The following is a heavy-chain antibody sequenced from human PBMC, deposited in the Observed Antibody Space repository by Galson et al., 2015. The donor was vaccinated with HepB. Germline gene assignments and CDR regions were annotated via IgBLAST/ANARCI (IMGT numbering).Heavy chain of an antibody. CDR3: ARDPGGGGYDLDY. D-gene: IGHD5-12*01. Sequence: SLRLSCAVSGFTVNRYWMHWVRQAPGKGLVWVARINSDGSGTAYADFVRGRFTISRDNARKRLYRQMNGLKVEDTAVYYCARDPGGGGYDLDYWGQGTQVSVSS. CDR2: INSDGSGT. V-gene: IGHV3-74*01. CDR1: GFTVNRYW. J-gene: IGHJ4*02.